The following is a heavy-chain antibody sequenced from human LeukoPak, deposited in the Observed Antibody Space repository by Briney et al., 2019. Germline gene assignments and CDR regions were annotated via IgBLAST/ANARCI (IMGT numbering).Heavy chain of an antibody. CDR1: GGSISGSSHY. CDR3: ISHGIDY. CDR2: IFYAGST. V-gene: IGHV4-39*01. J-gene: IGHJ4*02. Sequence: PSETLSLTCTVSGGSISGSSHYWGWLRQPPGKGLEWIGSIFYAGSTYYNPSLKSRVTISVDTSKNQFSLKLSSVTAADTAVYYCISHGIDYWGQGTLVTVSS.